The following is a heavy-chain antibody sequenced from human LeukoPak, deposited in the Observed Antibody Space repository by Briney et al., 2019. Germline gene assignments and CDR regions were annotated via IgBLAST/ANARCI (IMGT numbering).Heavy chain of an antibody. V-gene: IGHV1-18*01. CDR3: ARVGRIAAAGIDY. CDR1: GYTFTSYG. J-gene: IGHJ4*02. CDR2: ISAYNGNT. D-gene: IGHD6-13*01. Sequence: ASVKVSCKASGYTFTSYGVSWVRQAPGQGLEWMGWISAYNGNTNYAQKLQGRVTMTTDTSTSTAYVELRSLRSDDTAVCYCARVGRIAAAGIDYWGQGTLVTVSS.